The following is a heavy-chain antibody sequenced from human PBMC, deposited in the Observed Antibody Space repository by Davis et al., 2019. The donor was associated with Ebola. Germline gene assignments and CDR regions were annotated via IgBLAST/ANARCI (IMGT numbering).Heavy chain of an antibody. CDR1: GYTLGDHA. CDR3: ARGIYGAPFDY. Sequence: GESLKISCTASGYTLGDHALNWVRQAPGKGLEWVGVIRSNPFGGAIQYAASVKGRFTISRDESKGIAYLQMNSLKIEDTAVYYCARGIYGAPFDYWGQGTLVTVSS. V-gene: IGHV3-49*04. J-gene: IGHJ4*02. D-gene: IGHD4-17*01. CDR2: IRSNPFGGAI.